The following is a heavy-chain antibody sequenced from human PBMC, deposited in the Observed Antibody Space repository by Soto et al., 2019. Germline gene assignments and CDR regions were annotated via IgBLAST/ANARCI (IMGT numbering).Heavy chain of an antibody. V-gene: IGHV1-3*01. D-gene: IGHD6-19*01. CDR2: INAGNGNT. CDR3: ARDLGGWPDY. J-gene: IGHJ4*02. CDR1: GYTFTSYA. Sequence: QVQLVQSGAEVKKPGASVKVSCKASGYTFTSYAIHWVRQTPGQRLEWMGWINAGNGNTKYSQKFQDRVTITRDTSASTAYMELSSLRSEDTAVYYCARDLGGWPDYWGQGTLVTVSS.